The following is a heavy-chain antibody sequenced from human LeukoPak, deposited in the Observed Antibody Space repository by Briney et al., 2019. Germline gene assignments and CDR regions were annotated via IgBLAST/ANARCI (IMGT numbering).Heavy chain of an antibody. J-gene: IGHJ4*02. V-gene: IGHV1-46*01. CDR1: GYTFTSYY. D-gene: IGHD5-12*01. CDR2: INPNGGST. Sequence: ASVKVSCKASGYTFTSYYMHWVRQAPGQGLEWMGIINPNGGSTSYAQKFQGRVTMTRDTSTSTVYMELSSLRSEDTAVYYCSRDLLFGYSGYDLYFDYWGQGTLVTVSS. CDR3: SRDLLFGYSGYDLYFDY.